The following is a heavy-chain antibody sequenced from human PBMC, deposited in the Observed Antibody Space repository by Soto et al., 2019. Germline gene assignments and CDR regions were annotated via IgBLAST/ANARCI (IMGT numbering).Heavy chain of an antibody. D-gene: IGHD4-4*01. V-gene: IGHV4-34*01. CDR3: ARGARGTTVTQRPFDY. Sequence: QVQLQQWGAGLLKPSETLSLTCAVYGGSFSGYYWSWIRQPPGKGLEWIGEINHSGSTNYNPSLRNRVTMSVDTSKNQFSLKLSSVTAADTAVYYCARGARGTTVTQRPFDYWGQGTLVTVSS. CDR2: INHSGST. J-gene: IGHJ4*02. CDR1: GGSFSGYY.